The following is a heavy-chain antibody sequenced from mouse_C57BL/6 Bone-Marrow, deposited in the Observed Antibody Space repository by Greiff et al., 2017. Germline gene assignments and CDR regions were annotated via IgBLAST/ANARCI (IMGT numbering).Heavy chain of an antibody. V-gene: IGHV7-3*01. Sequence: EVMLVESGGGLVQPGGSLSLSCAASGFTFTDYYMSWVRQPPGTALEWLGFIRNKANGYTTEYSASVKGRFTISRDNSQSILYLQMNALRAEDNATYYCARSYGSSYDAYWGQGTLVTVSA. CDR3: ARSYGSSYDAY. J-gene: IGHJ3*01. D-gene: IGHD1-1*01. CDR1: GFTFTDYY. CDR2: IRNKANGYTT.